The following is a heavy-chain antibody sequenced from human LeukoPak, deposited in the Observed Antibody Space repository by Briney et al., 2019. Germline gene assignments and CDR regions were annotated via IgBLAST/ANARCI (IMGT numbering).Heavy chain of an antibody. CDR2: ISGGGGSS. V-gene: IGHV3-23*01. Sequence: GGSLRLSCEASGFTFTNFGFTFSSFAMSWVRQAPGKGLEWVSGISGGGGSSYYADSVKGRFTISRDNAENTFYLQMNSLRADDTAVYYCAKDSTNYYDSSGYPEYFFDSWGQGTLVTVSS. D-gene: IGHD3-22*01. CDR3: AKDSTNYYDSSGYPEYFFDS. J-gene: IGHJ4*02. CDR1: GFTFTNFGFTFSSFA.